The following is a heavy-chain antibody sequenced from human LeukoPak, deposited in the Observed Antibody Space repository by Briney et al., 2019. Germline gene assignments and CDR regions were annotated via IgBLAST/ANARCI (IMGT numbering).Heavy chain of an antibody. CDR2: VMPIFGTA. CDR3: AGADYYDSSGYDYYFDY. Sequence: FSVTVSCKPSRGRFCSFGISWVGRAPGHGLEGMGGVMPIFGTANSAQKFQGRVTIIADESTSTAYMELSSLRSEDTAVYYCAGADYYDSSGYDYYFDYGGQGTLVTVSS. V-gene: IGHV1-69*01. CDR1: RGRFCSFG. D-gene: IGHD3-22*01. J-gene: IGHJ4*02.